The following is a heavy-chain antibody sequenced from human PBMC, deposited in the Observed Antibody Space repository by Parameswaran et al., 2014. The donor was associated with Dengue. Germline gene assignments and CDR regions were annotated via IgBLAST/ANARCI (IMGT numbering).Heavy chain of an antibody. V-gene: IGHV4-39*01. CDR3: ARHQLYLVYGDYSGAHFDD. D-gene: IGHD4-17*01. J-gene: IGHJ4*02. CDR2: IYYYYRGTT. Sequence: WIRQPPGKGLEWIGTIYYYYRGTTYYNPSLKSRVTISVDTSRNQFSLNLSSVTAADTALYYCARHQLYLVYGDYSGAHFDDWGQGTLVTVSS.